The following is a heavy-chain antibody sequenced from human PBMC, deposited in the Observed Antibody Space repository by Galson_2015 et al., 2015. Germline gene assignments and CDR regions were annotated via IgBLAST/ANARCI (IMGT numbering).Heavy chain of an antibody. J-gene: IGHJ6*02. Sequence: SLRLSCAASGFTVSSSYMSWVRLAPGKGLEWVSVIYISGSTYYADSVKGRFTISRDNSKNTLYLQMNSLRGEDTAVYYCARDRWDLRMTGFGMDDWGQGTTVTVSS. CDR1: GFTVSSSY. V-gene: IGHV3-66*03. CDR3: ARDRWDLRMTGFGMDD. CDR2: IYISGST. D-gene: IGHD1-26*01.